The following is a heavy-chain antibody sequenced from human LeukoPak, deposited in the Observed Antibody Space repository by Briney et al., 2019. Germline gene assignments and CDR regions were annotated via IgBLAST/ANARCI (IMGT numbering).Heavy chain of an antibody. CDR3: AREAVTDGARYDAFDI. V-gene: IGHV3-9*01. CDR1: GFTFDDYA. D-gene: IGHD4-17*01. CDR2: ISWNSGSI. Sequence: GGSLRLSCAASGFTFDDYAMHWVRQAPGKGLEWVSGISWNSGSIGYADSVKGRFTISRDNAKNTLYLQMNSLRAEDTAVYYCAREAVTDGARYDAFDIWGQGTMVTVSS. J-gene: IGHJ3*02.